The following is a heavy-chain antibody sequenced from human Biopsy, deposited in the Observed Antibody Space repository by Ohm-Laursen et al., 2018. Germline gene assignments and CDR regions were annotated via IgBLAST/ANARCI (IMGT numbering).Heavy chain of an antibody. CDR3: ALQSVAQMKNFDY. Sequence: ASVKVSCKASGFSFTGYYIHWVRQAPGQGLEWMGWISPKSGGTNYAQKFQGNVTMTKNTSMSTAYMEMSRLRSDDTAVYYCALQSVAQMKNFDYWGQGTLVTVSS. D-gene: IGHD6-19*01. V-gene: IGHV1-2*02. J-gene: IGHJ4*02. CDR1: GFSFTGYY. CDR2: ISPKSGGT.